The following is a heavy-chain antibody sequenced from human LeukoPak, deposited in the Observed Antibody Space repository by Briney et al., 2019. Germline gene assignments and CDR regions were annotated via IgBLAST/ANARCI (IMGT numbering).Heavy chain of an antibody. J-gene: IGHJ4*02. V-gene: IGHV3-23*01. CDR3: AKDTGPLMITFGGVVISYFDY. CDR1: GFIFSHYA. D-gene: IGHD3-16*01. Sequence: GGSLRLSCAGSGFIFSHYAMRWVRQARGKGLEWVSGIKGNGFDTYYADSVKGRFTVSRDNSKNTLYLQMNSLSAEDTAVYYCAKDTGPLMITFGGVVISYFDYWGQGALVAVSS. CDR2: IKGNGFDT.